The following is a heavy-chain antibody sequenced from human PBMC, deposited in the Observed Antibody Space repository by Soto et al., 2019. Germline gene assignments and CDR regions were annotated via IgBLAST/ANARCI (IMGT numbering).Heavy chain of an antibody. D-gene: IGHD3-22*01. CDR2: IIPIFGTA. CDR1: GGTFSSYA. V-gene: IGHV1-69*06. CDR3: ARGRGGNYYDSSGFDAFDI. J-gene: IGHJ3*02. Sequence: SVKVSCKASGGTFSSYAISWVRQAPGQGLEWMGGIIPIFGTANYAQKFQGRVTITADKSTSTAYMELSSLRSEDTAVYYCARGRGGNYYDSSGFDAFDIWGQGTMVTVSS.